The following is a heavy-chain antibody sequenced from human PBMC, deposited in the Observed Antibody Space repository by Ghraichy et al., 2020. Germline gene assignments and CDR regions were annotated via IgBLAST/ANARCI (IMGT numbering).Heavy chain of an antibody. CDR2: IYKSGTT. Sequence: SETLSLTCTVSGGSINNYYYNWIRQPAGKGLEWIGRIYKSGTTTYSPSLNSRVTISIDTSNNHFSLKLTSVTAADTAVYYCARYVGSIAVSGPGSFRVFDLWGRGTLVTVSS. CDR1: GGSINNYY. D-gene: IGHD6-19*01. V-gene: IGHV4-4*07. CDR3: ARYVGSIAVSGPGSFRVFDL. J-gene: IGHJ2*01.